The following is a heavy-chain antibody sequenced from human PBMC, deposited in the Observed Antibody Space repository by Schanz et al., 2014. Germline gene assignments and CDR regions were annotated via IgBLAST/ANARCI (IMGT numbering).Heavy chain of an antibody. Sequence: QVQLQESGPGLVKPSGTLSLTCAVSGGSISSRNWWSWVRQPPGKGLEWIGEIYHSGSTNYKPSLKSRVPISADKSKNQFSLKLRSVTAADTAVYYCARRSVSPSGNSYGYVVAWFDPWGQGTLVTVSS. CDR1: GGSISSRNW. CDR2: IYHSGST. D-gene: IGHD5-18*01. J-gene: IGHJ5*02. CDR3: ARRSVSPSGNSYGYVVAWFDP. V-gene: IGHV4-4*02.